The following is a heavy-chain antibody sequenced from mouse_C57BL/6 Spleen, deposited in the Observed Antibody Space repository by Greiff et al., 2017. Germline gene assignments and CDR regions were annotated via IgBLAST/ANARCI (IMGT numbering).Heavy chain of an antibody. CDR2: IRLKSDNYAT. Sequence: EVQGVESGGGLVQPGGSMKLSCVASGFTFSNYWMNWVRQSPEKGLEWVAQIRLKSDNYATHYAESVKGRFTISRDDSKSSVYLQMNNLRAEDTGIYYCTVLYYYGSSRVGDYFDYWGQGTTLTVSS. D-gene: IGHD1-1*01. V-gene: IGHV6-3*01. J-gene: IGHJ2*01. CDR3: TVLYYYGSSRVGDYFDY. CDR1: GFTFSNYW.